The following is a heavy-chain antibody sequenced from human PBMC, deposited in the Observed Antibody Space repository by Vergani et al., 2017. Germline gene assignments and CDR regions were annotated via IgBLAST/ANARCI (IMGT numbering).Heavy chain of an antibody. CDR1: GFTFSTYA. CDR3: VREGSYCGATTCRNPSYVYYYHMDG. Sequence: QVQLVESGGGVVQPGRSLRLSCTSSGFTFSTYAMHWVRQAPGKGLEWVAIIYYDGSKKYYADSMKGRFTISRDNSRNTLDLLMSSLRAEDTAIYYCVREGSYCGATTCRNPSYVYYYHMDGWGEGTTVTVS. D-gene: IGHD2-21*01. V-gene: IGHV3-33*01. J-gene: IGHJ6*03. CDR2: IYYDGSKK.